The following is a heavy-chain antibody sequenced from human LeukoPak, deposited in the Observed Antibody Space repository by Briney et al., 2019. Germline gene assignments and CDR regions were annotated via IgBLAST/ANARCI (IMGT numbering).Heavy chain of an antibody. Sequence: GGSLRLSCAASGFTFSSYAMSWVRQAPGKGLEWVSAISGSGGSTYYADSVKGRFTISRDNSKNTLYLQMNSLKAEDTAVYYCAKSVLFEGFPKYYFDYWGQGTLVTVSS. D-gene: IGHD3-10*02. CDR2: ISGSGGST. CDR3: AKSVLFEGFPKYYFDY. V-gene: IGHV3-23*01. CDR1: GFTFSSYA. J-gene: IGHJ4*02.